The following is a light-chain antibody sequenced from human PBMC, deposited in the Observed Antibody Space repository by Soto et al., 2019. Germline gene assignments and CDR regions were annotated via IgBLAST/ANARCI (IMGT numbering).Light chain of an antibody. CDR3: GTWDSSLSTVL. CDR2: DNN. Sequence: QEVTISCSGSSSNIGNNYVSWYQHLPRTAPKLLIYDNNKRPSGIPDRFSGSKSGTSATLGITGLQTGDEADYYCGTWDSSLSTVLFGGGTKVTVL. V-gene: IGLV1-51*01. J-gene: IGLJ2*01. CDR1: SSNIGNNY.